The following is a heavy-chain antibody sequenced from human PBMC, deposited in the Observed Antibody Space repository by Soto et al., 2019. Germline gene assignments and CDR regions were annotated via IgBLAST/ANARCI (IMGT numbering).Heavy chain of an antibody. CDR1: GFTVSTNY. Sequence: EVQLVESGGGLVQPGGSLRLSCAASGFTVSTNYMTWVRQAPGKVLERVSVMFYGGSTYYAASVKGRFTISRDDSKNTQELHSNSLRAEDTAVYYWATTGMGLTLYYYYHGMDVWGQGTTVTVSS. V-gene: IGHV3-66*01. J-gene: IGHJ6*02. CDR3: ATTGMGLTLYYYYHGMDV. CDR2: MFYGGST. D-gene: IGHD1-26*01.